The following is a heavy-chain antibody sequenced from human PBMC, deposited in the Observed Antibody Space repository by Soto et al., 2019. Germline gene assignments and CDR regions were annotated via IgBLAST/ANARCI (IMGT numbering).Heavy chain of an antibody. V-gene: IGHV3-30-3*01. CDR1: GFTFSSYA. D-gene: IGHD5-12*01. J-gene: IGHJ4*02. Sequence: QVQLVESGGGVVQPGRSLRLSCAASGFTFSSYAMHWVRQAPGKGLEWVAVISYDGSNKYYADSVKGRFTISRDNSKNKLYLQMNSLRAEDTALYYCARDSHSSGYSGYDDYWGQGTLVTVSS. CDR3: ARDSHSSGYSGYDDY. CDR2: ISYDGSNK.